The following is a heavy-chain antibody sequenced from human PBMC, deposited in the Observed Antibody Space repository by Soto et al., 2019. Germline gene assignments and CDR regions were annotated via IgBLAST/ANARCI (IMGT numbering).Heavy chain of an antibody. CDR2: NIPFFGRT. J-gene: IGHJ3*02. Sequence: SLKFSCKASGGTFRSYAITWVRQAPGQVLDWMGGNIPFFGRTNYAEKFQGRVTITADESTSTAYMELSSLRSEDTAVYYCARGAGYYDSSGYYYRGYDIGGQWTMVTVSS. CDR3: ARGAGYYDSSGYYYRGYDI. V-gene: IGHV1-69*13. D-gene: IGHD3-22*01. CDR1: GGTFRSYA.